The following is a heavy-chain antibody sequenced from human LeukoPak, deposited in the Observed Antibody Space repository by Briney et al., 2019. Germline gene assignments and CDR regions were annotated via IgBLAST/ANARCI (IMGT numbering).Heavy chain of an antibody. D-gene: IGHD4-17*01. CDR1: GGSISSGDYY. J-gene: IGHJ3*02. CDR2: IYYSGST. CDR3: ARAYGDRGVGAFDI. Sequence: SETLSLTCTVSGGSISSGDYYWSWIRQPPGKGLEWIGYIYYSGSTYYNPSLKSRVTISVDTSKNQFSLKLSSVTAADTAVYYCARAYGDRGVGAFDIWGQGTMVTVSS. V-gene: IGHV4-30-4*01.